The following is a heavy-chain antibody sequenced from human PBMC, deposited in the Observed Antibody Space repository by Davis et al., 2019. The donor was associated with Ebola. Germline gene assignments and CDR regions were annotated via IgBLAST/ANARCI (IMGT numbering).Heavy chain of an antibody. J-gene: IGHJ5*02. Sequence: SVKVSCKASGGTFSSYAISWVRQAPGQGLEWMGGIIPIFGTANYAQKFQGRVTITADESTSTAYMGLSSLRSEDTAVYYCARDPVTTLFGVVTFNWFDPWGQGTLVTVSS. CDR1: GGTFSSYA. D-gene: IGHD3-3*01. CDR3: ARDPVTTLFGVVTFNWFDP. V-gene: IGHV1-69*13. CDR2: IIPIFGTA.